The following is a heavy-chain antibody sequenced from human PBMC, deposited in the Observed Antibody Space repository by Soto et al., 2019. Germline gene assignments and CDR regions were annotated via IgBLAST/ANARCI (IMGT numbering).Heavy chain of an antibody. CDR1: GLFLSDDF. CDR2: INHLGSI. CDR3: ARGGISHWAYFYYMDV. V-gene: IGHV4-34*01. D-gene: IGHD2-21*01. J-gene: IGHJ6*03. Sequence: PSETLSLTCVVCGLFLSDDFWSWIRQPPGMALEWIGEINHLGSINYNPSLKSRVTMSVDTSKNQFSLTLNSVTAADTATYYCARGGISHWAYFYYMDVWDRGTTVT.